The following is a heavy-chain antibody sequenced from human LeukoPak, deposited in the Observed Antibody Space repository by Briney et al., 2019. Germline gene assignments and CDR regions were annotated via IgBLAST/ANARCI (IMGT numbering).Heavy chain of an antibody. D-gene: IGHD3-10*01. V-gene: IGHV1-18*01. CDR3: ARSGGRYYYGSGSSLFDY. CDR1: GYTFTSYG. CDR2: ISAYNGNT. J-gene: IGHJ4*02. Sequence: ASVKVSCKASGYTFTSYGISWVRQAPGQGLEWMGWISAYNGNTNYAQKLQGRVTMTTDTSTSTACMELRSLRSDDTAVYYCARSGGRYYYGSGSSLFDYWGQGTLVTVSS.